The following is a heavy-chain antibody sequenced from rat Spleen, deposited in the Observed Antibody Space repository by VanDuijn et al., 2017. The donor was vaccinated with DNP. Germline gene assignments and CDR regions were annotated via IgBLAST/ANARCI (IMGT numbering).Heavy chain of an antibody. V-gene: IGHV5-58*01. CDR3: TSNPHIRTAAPFDY. CDR1: GFTFSSYW. J-gene: IGHJ2*01. D-gene: IGHD3-8*01. Sequence: EVQLVETGGGLMQPGKSLKLSCVASGFTFSSYWMYWIRQTPGKGLEWLSSINLDGSKTFYPDSVKGRFVISRVNAENTVYLQMNSLRSEDTATYFCTSNPHIRTAAPFDYWGQGVMVTVSS. CDR2: INLDGSKT.